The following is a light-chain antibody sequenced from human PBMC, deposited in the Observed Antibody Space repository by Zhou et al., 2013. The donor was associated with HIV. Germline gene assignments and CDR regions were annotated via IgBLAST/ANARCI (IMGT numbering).Light chain of an antibody. J-gene: IGKJ2*01. CDR2: KAS. V-gene: IGKV1-5*03. CDR3: QQYNSYHT. CDR1: QSIGTW. Sequence: DIQMTQSPSTLSASVGDTVTITCRASQSIGTWLAWYQQKPGKAPNLLIYKASNLQSGVPSRFSGSGSGTDFTLTISSLQPDDSASYYCQQYNSYHTFGQGTKLEIK.